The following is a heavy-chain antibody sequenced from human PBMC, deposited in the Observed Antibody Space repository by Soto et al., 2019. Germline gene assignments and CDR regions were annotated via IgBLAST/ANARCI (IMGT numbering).Heavy chain of an antibody. V-gene: IGHV1-46*03. J-gene: IGHJ6*03. CDR3: AREYIVVVPADRNYMDV. CDR2: INPSGGST. CDR1: GYTFTSYY. Sequence: ASVKVSCKASGYTFTSYYMHWVRQATGQGLEWMGIINPSGGSTSYAQKFQGRVTMTRDTSTSTVYMELSSLRSEDTAVYYCAREYIVVVPADRNYMDVWGKGTTVTVSS. D-gene: IGHD2-2*01.